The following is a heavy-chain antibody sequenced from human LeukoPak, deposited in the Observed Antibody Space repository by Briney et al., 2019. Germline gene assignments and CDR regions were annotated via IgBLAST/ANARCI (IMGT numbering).Heavy chain of an antibody. CDR1: GFTFSSYS. CDR2: ISIGGTTI. CDR3: ARDQWSD. V-gene: IGHV3-48*02. Sequence: GGSLRLSCVASGFTFSSYSMNWVRQAPGKGLEWVSYISIGGTTIYYADSVKGRFTISRDNAKSSLYLQMNSLRDEDTAVYYCARDQWSDWGQGTLVTVSS. J-gene: IGHJ4*02. D-gene: IGHD2-15*01.